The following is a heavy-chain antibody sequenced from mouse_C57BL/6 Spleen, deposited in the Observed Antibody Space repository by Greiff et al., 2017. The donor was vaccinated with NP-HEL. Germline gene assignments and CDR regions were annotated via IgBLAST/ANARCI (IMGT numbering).Heavy chain of an antibody. V-gene: IGHV1-15*01. CDR3: TRGYGRPGLVGY. CDR2: IDPETGGT. D-gene: IGHD1-1*01. Sequence: QVQLQQSGAELERPGASVTLSCKASGYTFTDYEMHWVKQTPVHGLEWIGAIDPETGGTAYNQKFKGKAILTADKSSSTAYMELRSLTSEDSAVYYCTRGYGRPGLVGYWGQGTTLTVSS. J-gene: IGHJ2*01. CDR1: GYTFTDYE.